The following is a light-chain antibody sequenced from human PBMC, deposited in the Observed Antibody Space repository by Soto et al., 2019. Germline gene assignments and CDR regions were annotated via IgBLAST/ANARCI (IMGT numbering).Light chain of an antibody. CDR1: QSVSSN. V-gene: IGKV3-15*01. Sequence: EVVMTQSPATVSVSPGERATLSCRASQSVSSNLAWYQQKPGQAPRLLIYGASTRATGTPARFSGSGSGTKFTLTISSLQSEDFAVYYCQQYNSWPPYTFGQGTKV. CDR2: GAS. J-gene: IGKJ2*01. CDR3: QQYNSWPPYT.